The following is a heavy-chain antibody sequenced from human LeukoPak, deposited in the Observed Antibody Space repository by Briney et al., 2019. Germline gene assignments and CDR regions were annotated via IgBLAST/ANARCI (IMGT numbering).Heavy chain of an antibody. CDR1: GGSISSSSHY. CDR2: IYYSGRT. Sequence: SETLSLTCTVPGGSISSSSHYWGWIRQPPGKGLEWIGSIYYSGRTYNNPSLKSRVTISVDTSKNQFSLKLSSVTAADTAVYYCARHYGSGSWGAFDIWGQGTIVTVSS. D-gene: IGHD3-10*01. V-gene: IGHV4-39*01. J-gene: IGHJ3*02. CDR3: ARHYGSGSWGAFDI.